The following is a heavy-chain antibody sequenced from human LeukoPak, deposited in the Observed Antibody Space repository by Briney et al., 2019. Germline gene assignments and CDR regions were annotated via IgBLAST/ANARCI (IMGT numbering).Heavy chain of an antibody. V-gene: IGHV3-21*06. J-gene: IGHJ3*02. D-gene: IGHD3-22*01. CDR3: ARDGNYYDSSGYYDAFDI. CDR2: ISSSSSYI. CDR1: GFTFSSYS. Sequence: GGSLRLSCAASGFTFSSYSMNWVRQAPGKGLEWVSSISSSSSYISYADSLKGRFTISRDNAKNSLYLQMNSLRAEDTAVYYCARDGNYYDSSGYYDAFDIWGQGTMVTVSS.